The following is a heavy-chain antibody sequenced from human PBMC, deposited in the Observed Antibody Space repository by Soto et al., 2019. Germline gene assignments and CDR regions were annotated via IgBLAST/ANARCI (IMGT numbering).Heavy chain of an antibody. CDR3: VEIAAAGTFDY. CDR1: GGPLISYA. J-gene: IGHJ4*02. CDR2: IIPIFGTA. Sequence: VKVSYTASGGPLISYAIIWVGQAPGQGLEWMGGIIPIFGTANYAQKFQGRVTITADESTSTAYMELSSLRSEETAVYYCVEIAAAGTFDYWGQGTLVT. D-gene: IGHD6-13*01. V-gene: IGHV1-69*01.